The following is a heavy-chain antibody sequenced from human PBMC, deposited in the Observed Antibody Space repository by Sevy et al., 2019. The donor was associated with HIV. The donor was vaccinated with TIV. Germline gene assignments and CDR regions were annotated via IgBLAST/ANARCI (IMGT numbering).Heavy chain of an antibody. CDR3: ASYGTYYDFWSGYYNYWYFDL. D-gene: IGHD3-3*01. V-gene: IGHV1-18*01. CDR1: GYTFTSYG. CDR2: ISAYNGNT. J-gene: IGHJ2*01. Sequence: ASVKVSCKASGYTFTSYGISWVRQAPGQGLEWMGWISAYNGNTNYAQKLQGRVTMTTDTSTSTDYMQLRRLRSDETAVYYCASYGTYYDFWSGYYNYWYFDLWGRGTLVTVSS.